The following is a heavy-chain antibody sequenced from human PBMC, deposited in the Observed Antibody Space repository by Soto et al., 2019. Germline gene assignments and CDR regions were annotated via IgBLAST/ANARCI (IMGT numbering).Heavy chain of an antibody. Sequence: PGGSLRLSCVVSGFTFSSYQINWVRQAPGKGLEWVSSISSSSSYIYYADSVKGRFTISRDNAKNSLYLQMNSLRAEDTAVYYYARTYYYDSSGYWGPWGQGTLVTGSS. CDR3: ARTYYYDSSGYWGP. CDR2: ISSSSSYI. D-gene: IGHD3-22*01. J-gene: IGHJ5*02. V-gene: IGHV3-21*01. CDR1: GFTFSSYQ.